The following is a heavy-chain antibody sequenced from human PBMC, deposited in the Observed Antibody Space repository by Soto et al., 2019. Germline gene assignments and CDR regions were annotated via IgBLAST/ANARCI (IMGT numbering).Heavy chain of an antibody. CDR2: IYNSGNT. Sequence: QVQLQESGPGLVKPSQTLSLTCTVSGGSINDGAYYWSWIRQPPGKGLEWIGHIYNSGNTYNNPSFSSRLTISLDTSKSQFSLNLNSVTAADTAVYYCASALAGDKVDQWGQGTLVTVSS. V-gene: IGHV4-30-4*01. D-gene: IGHD6-19*01. CDR1: GGSINDGAYY. J-gene: IGHJ4*02. CDR3: ASALAGDKVDQ.